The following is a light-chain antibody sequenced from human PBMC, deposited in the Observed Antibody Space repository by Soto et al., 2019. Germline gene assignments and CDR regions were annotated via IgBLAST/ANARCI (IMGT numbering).Light chain of an antibody. V-gene: IGKV3-11*01. CDR3: QQRSNWYT. J-gene: IGKJ2*01. Sequence: EIVLTQSPATLSLSPGERATLSCRASQSVSSYLAWYQQKPGQAPRLLIYDASNRATGIPARFSGSGSGTDCTVTISSREPEDFAVYYCQQRSNWYTFGQGTKLESK. CDR2: DAS. CDR1: QSVSSY.